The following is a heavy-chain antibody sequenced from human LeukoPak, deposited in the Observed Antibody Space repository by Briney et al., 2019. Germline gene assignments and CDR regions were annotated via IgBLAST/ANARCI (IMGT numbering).Heavy chain of an antibody. D-gene: IGHD3-3*01. V-gene: IGHV3-49*04. CDR3: TRESDLWSATNLY. CDR1: GFTFSSSA. Sequence: GGSLRLSCAASGFTFSSSAMSWVRQAPGKGLEWVGFIRSKAYGGTTEYAASVKGRFTISRDDSKSIAYLQMNSLKTEDTAVYYCTRESDLWSATNLYWGQGTLVTVSS. J-gene: IGHJ4*02. CDR2: IRSKAYGGTT.